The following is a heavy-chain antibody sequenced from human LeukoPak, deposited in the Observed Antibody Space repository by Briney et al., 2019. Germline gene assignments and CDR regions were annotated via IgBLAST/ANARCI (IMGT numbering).Heavy chain of an antibody. CDR2: VFYIGHT. D-gene: IGHD2-2*01. Sequence: SETLSLTCTVSGDSINSYYWSWVRQPPGEGLEWIGYVFYIGHTNYNPSLRGRVTISVDTSKNQFSLKMRSVTAADTAVYYCARHDDVPQIRHGFDFWGQGTLVTISS. V-gene: IGHV4-59*08. J-gene: IGHJ4*02. CDR1: GDSINSYY. CDR3: ARHDDVPQIRHGFDF.